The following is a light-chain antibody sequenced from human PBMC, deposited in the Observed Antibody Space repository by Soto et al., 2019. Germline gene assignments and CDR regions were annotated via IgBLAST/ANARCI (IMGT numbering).Light chain of an antibody. J-gene: IGKJ1*01. Sequence: MMTQSPGTLSLSPGERATLSCRASQSVSSNYFACYQQTSGQAPRLLIYGASIRATGIPDRFSGSASGTDFTLTIRRLEPEDFAVYYCLQYDTSPRTFGQGTKVEFK. CDR1: QSVSSNY. V-gene: IGKV3-20*01. CDR2: GAS. CDR3: LQYDTSPRT.